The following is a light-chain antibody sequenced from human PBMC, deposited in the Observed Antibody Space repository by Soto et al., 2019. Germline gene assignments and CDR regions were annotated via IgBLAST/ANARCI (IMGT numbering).Light chain of an antibody. V-gene: IGKV3-20*01. J-gene: IGKJ1*01. CDR3: QQYGSSSWT. CDR1: QSVRSSY. CDR2: GAS. Sequence: EIVLTQSPGTLSLPPGERATLSCRASQSVRSSYLAWYQQKFGQAPRLLIYGASSRATGIPDRLSGSGSGTDFTLTISRLEPEDFAVYYCQQYGSSSWTFGQGTKVEIK.